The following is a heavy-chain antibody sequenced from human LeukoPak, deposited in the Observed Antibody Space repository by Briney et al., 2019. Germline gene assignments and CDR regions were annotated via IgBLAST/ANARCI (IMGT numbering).Heavy chain of an antibody. V-gene: IGHV3-64*01. D-gene: IGHD4-23*01. CDR3: ARDRGKSTFDY. CDR1: GFTFSSYA. CDR2: ISSNGGST. J-gene: IGHJ4*02. Sequence: GGSLRLSCAASGFTFSSYAMHWVRQAPGKGLEYVSAISSNGGSTYYANSVKGRFTISRDNSKNTLYLQMGSLRAEDMAVYYCARDRGKSTFDYWGQGTLVTVSS.